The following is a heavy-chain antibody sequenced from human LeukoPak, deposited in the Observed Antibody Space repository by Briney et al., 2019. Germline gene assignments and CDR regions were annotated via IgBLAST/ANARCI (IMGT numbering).Heavy chain of an antibody. V-gene: IGHV3-33*08. D-gene: IGHD2-2*01. CDR2: IWYDGSNK. CDR1: GFTFSSYA. J-gene: IGHJ6*02. Sequence: PGRSLRLSCAASGFTFSSYAMHWVRQAPGKGLEWVAVIWYDGSNKYYADSVKGRFTISRDNSKNTLYLQMNSLRAEDTAVYYCARDPFMYCSSTSCSTHYYYGMDVWGQGTTVTVSS. CDR3: ARDPFMYCSSTSCSTHYYYGMDV.